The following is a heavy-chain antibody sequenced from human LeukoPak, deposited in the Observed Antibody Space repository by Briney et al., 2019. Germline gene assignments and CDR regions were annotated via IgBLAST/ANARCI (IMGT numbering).Heavy chain of an antibody. CDR2: ISGSGGST. CDR3: AKTPSFRVAATHFDY. CDR1: GYPFRRCA. V-gene: IGHV3-23*01. D-gene: IGHD2-15*01. Sequence: GGSLRLFCGACGYPFRRCAMRWVREARERGLEWVSDISGSGGSTYYADSVKGRFTISRDNSKNTLYLQMNSLRAEDTAVYYCAKTPSFRVAATHFDYWGQGTLVTVSS. J-gene: IGHJ4*02.